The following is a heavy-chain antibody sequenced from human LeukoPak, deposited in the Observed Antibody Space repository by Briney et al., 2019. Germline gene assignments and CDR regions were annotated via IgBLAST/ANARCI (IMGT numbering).Heavy chain of an antibody. CDR3: ARVEDYYDSSGPDY. Sequence: GGSLRLSCAASGSTFSSYSMNWVRQAPGKGLEWVSYISSSSSTIYYADSVKGRFTISRDNAKNSLYLQMNSLRAEDTAVYYCARVEDYYDSSGPDYWGQGTLVTVSS. J-gene: IGHJ4*02. D-gene: IGHD3-22*01. CDR1: GSTFSSYS. V-gene: IGHV3-48*04. CDR2: ISSSSSTI.